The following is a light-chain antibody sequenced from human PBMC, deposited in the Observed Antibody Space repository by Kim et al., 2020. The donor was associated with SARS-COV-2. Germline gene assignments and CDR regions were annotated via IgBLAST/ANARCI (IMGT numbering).Light chain of an antibody. V-gene: IGLV3-25*03. CDR2: EDT. CDR3: QSSDSSDTFWV. CDR1: ALSNQY. J-gene: IGLJ3*02. Sequence: QGQTARITCSGDALSNQYAYWFQQKPGQAPMLVIYEDTKRPSGIPERFSGSTSGTTVTLTISGVQAEDEADYYCQSSDSSDTFWVFGGGTQLTVL.